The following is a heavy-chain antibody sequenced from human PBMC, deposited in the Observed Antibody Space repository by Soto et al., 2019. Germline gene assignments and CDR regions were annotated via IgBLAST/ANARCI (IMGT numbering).Heavy chain of an antibody. Sequence: QVQLVQSGAEVEKPGASVKVSCKASGYTFTNYYMHWVRQAPGQGLEWMGIINPTGGSTTYAQKFQGRVTVTRDTSARTVYMELRSLRSEDTAVYYCARADAYGDYDYWGQGTLVTVSS. D-gene: IGHD4-17*01. CDR1: GYTFTNYY. CDR3: ARADAYGDYDY. CDR2: INPTGGST. J-gene: IGHJ4*02. V-gene: IGHV1-46*01.